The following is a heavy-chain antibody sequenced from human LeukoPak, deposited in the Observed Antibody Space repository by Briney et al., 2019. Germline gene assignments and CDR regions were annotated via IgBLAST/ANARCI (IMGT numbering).Heavy chain of an antibody. V-gene: IGHV3-30*02. CDR1: GFTFNSYG. J-gene: IGHJ3*02. Sequence: GGSLRLSCAASGFTFNSYGMHWVRQAPGKGLEWVAFIRYDGSKSYFADSVKGRFPLSRDNSNNTLYLQMSSLRPEDTAVYCAKDGGSGSYFAFDIWGQGTMVTVSS. CDR2: IRYDGSKS. D-gene: IGHD1-26*01. CDR3: AKDGGSGSYFAFDI.